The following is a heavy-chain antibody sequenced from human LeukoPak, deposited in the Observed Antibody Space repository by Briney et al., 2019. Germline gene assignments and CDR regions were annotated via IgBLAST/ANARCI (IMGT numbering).Heavy chain of an antibody. CDR1: GFSVTNNY. J-gene: IGHJ4*02. V-gene: IGHV3-53*01. Sequence: GGSLRLFCAVSGFSVTNNYMSWVRQAPGKGLEWVSVFYVGGATYYADSVKGRFTISRDNSENTLYLQMKSLRAEDTAVYYCARGDGYNFFDYWGQGTLVTVSS. CDR2: FYVGGAT. D-gene: IGHD5-24*01. CDR3: ARGDGYNFFDY.